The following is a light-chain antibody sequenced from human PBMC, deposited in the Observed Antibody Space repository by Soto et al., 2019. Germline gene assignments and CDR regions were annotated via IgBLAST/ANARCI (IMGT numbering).Light chain of an antibody. CDR1: SSDVGGYEY. J-gene: IGLJ1*01. CDR3: SSYAGSNNFV. CDR2: EVT. Sequence: QSALTQPPSASGSPGQSVTISCTGSSSDVGGYEYVSWYQQHPGKAPKLVIYEVTKRPSGVPDRVSASKSGNTASLTVSGLRAEDEADYYCSSYAGSNNFVFGSGTKLTVL. V-gene: IGLV2-8*01.